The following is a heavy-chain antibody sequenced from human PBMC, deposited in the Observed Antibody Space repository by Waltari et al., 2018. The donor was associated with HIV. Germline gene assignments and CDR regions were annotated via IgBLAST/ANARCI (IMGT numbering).Heavy chain of an antibody. CDR2: ISSSGTFT. J-gene: IGHJ5*02. CDR3: ARDSRDNSWSLNFFDP. Sequence: EVQLVESGGGPVKPGGSLRLSCRASGSTFNSYSQNWVRQAPGKGLEWISSISSSGTFTHYADSVKGRFTISRDNANKSVYLQMNSLRAEDTAVYYCARDSRDNSWSLNFFDPWGQGTLVTVSS. CDR1: GSTFNSYS. D-gene: IGHD6-13*01. V-gene: IGHV3-21*01.